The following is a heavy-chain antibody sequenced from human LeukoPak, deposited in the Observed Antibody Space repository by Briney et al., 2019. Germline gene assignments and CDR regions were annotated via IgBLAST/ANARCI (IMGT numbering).Heavy chain of an antibody. D-gene: IGHD1-20*01. CDR1: GYSIRSGYY. CDR3: ARGVDNWNVAVFDY. Sequence: PSETLSLTCTVSGYSIRSGYYWGWIRQPPGKGLEWIGYIYYSGSTNYNPSLESRVTISIDTSKNQFSLKLSSVTAADTAVYYCARGVDNWNVAVFDYWGQGTLVTVSS. CDR2: IYYSGST. J-gene: IGHJ4*02. V-gene: IGHV4-59*01.